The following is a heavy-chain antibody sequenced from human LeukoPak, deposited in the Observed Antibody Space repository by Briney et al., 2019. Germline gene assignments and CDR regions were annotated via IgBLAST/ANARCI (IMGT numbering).Heavy chain of an antibody. CDR3: ARCRSGSLWDAFDI. D-gene: IGHD2-21*01. Sequence: TCAVXGYXXSSGYYWGWIRPPPGKGLEWIGSIYHSGSTYYNPSLKRRVTISGDKSKNKFYVKVSSVTAADTAVYYCARCRSGSLWDAFDIWGQGTMVTVSS. CDR2: IYHSGST. V-gene: IGHV4-38-2*01. CDR1: GYXXSSGYY. J-gene: IGHJ3*02.